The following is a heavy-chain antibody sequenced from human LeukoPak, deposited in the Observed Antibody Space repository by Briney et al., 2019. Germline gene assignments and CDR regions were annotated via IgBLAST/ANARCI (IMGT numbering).Heavy chain of an antibody. Sequence: PGGSLRLSCAASGLTVSSNYMTWVRQAPGKGLEWVSVIYSGGSTYYADSVKGRFTISRDNSKNTLYLQMNSLRAEDTAVYYCARDFPGIGVTGTRPLDYWGQGTLVTVSS. CDR2: IYSGGST. CDR1: GLTVSSNY. V-gene: IGHV3-53*01. J-gene: IGHJ4*02. CDR3: ARDFPGIGVTGTRPLDY. D-gene: IGHD6-19*01.